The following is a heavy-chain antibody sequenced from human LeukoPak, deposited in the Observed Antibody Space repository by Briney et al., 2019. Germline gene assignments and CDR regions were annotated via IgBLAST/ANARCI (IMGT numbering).Heavy chain of an antibody. D-gene: IGHD6-19*01. CDR1: RFTFSSYT. CDR3: ARDEGYSSSPFDY. Sequence: GGSLRLSCAASRFTFSSYTMNWVRQAPGKGLEWVACISSISSYIYYADSVKGRFTISRDNAKNSLSLQMSSLRAEDTAVYYCARDEGYSSSPFDYWGQGTLVTVSS. CDR2: ISSISSYI. V-gene: IGHV3-21*01. J-gene: IGHJ4*02.